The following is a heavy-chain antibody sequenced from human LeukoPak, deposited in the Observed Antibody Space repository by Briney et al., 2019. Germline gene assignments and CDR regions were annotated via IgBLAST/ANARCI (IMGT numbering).Heavy chain of an antibody. CDR1: GYSFTSYW. V-gene: IGHV5-51*01. CDR3: ARRYFDWLSNQYYFDY. CDR2: IYPGDSDT. D-gene: IGHD3-9*01. J-gene: IGHJ4*02. Sequence: GEPLKISCKGSGYSFTSYWIGWVRQMPRKGLEWMGIIYPGDSDTRYSPSFQGQVTISADKSISTAYLQWSSLKASDTAMYYCARRYFDWLSNQYYFDYWGQGTLVTVSS.